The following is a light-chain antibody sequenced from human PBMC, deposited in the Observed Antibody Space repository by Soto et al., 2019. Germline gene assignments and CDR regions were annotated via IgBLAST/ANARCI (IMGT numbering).Light chain of an antibody. V-gene: IGLV2-14*03. CDR3: SSYGASSTL. CDR2: DVG. Sequence: QSVLTQPASVSGSPGQSITISCTGSTSDIGGYNYVSWYQQHPGKAPKLLIYDVGYRPSGISDRFSGSKSGNTAPLTISGLQPEDEADYYCSSYGASSTLFGGGTKVTVL. CDR1: TSDIGGYNY. J-gene: IGLJ2*01.